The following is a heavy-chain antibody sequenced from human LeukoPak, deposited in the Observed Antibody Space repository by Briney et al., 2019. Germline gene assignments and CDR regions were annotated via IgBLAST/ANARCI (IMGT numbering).Heavy chain of an antibody. D-gene: IGHD3-16*02. Sequence: ASVKVSCKASGYTFISYDINWVRQATGQVLEWMGWMNPNSGNTGYAQKFQGRVTMTRDTSISTAYMELSSLRSEDTAVYYCATGITFGGLIATDWGQGTLVTVSS. J-gene: IGHJ4*02. CDR3: ATGITFGGLIATD. CDR1: GYTFISYD. CDR2: MNPNSGNT. V-gene: IGHV1-8*01.